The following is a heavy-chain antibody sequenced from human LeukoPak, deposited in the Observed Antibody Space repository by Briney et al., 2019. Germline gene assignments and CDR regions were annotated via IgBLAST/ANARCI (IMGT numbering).Heavy chain of an antibody. Sequence: ASVKVSCKASGYTFTSYGISWVRQAPGQGLEWMGWISAYNGNTNYAQRLQGRVTMTTDTSTSTAYMELRSLRSDDTAVYYCARAGVGAGNYYYYYYMDVWGKGTTVTVSS. V-gene: IGHV1-18*01. CDR2: ISAYNGNT. CDR1: GYTFTSYG. D-gene: IGHD3-3*01. CDR3: ARAGVGAGNYYYYYYMDV. J-gene: IGHJ6*03.